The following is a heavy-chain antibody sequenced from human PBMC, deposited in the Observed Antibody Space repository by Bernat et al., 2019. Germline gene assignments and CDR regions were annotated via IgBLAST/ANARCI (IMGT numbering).Heavy chain of an antibody. CDR2: IVVGSGNT. D-gene: IGHD6-6*01. CDR3: AKASIAARISFYGMDV. J-gene: IGHJ6*02. Sequence: QMQLVQSGPEVKKPGTSVKVSCKASGFTFTSSAMQWVRQARGQRLEWIGWIVVGSGNTNYAQKFQERVTITRDMSTSTAYMELNSLRAEDTAVYYCAKASIAARISFYGMDVWGQGTTVTVSS. V-gene: IGHV1-58*02. CDR1: GFTFTSSA.